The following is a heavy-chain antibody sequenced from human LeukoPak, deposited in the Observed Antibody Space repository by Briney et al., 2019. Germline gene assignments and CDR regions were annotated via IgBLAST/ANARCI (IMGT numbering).Heavy chain of an antibody. V-gene: IGHV1-24*01. J-gene: IGHJ6*02. Sequence: ASVKVSCKVSGYTLTELSMHWERQAPGKGLEWMGGFDPEDGETIYAQKFQGRVTMTEDTSTDTAYMELSSLRSEDTAVYYCATLLVAGPPRRYYYYYGMDVWGQGTTVTVSS. CDR3: ATLLVAGPPRRYYYYYGMDV. D-gene: IGHD6-19*01. CDR2: FDPEDGET. CDR1: GYTLTELS.